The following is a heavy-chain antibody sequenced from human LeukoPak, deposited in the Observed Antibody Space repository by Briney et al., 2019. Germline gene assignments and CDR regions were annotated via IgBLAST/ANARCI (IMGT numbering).Heavy chain of an antibody. CDR2: INQDGHAQ. D-gene: IGHD5-12*01. CDR3: ARVGLRTFRQGGFDY. Sequence: GGSLRLSCAASGFTPSSYWMTWVRQAPGKGLEWVANINQDGHAQYYVQSVRGRFTISRDNAKSSLYLQMNSLRAGDTAVYYCARVGLRTFRQGGFDYWGQGTLVTVSS. J-gene: IGHJ4*02. V-gene: IGHV3-7*01. CDR1: GFTPSSYW.